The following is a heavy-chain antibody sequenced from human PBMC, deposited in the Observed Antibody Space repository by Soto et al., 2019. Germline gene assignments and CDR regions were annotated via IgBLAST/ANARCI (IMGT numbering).Heavy chain of an antibody. Sequence: QVQLVESGGGVVQPGRSLRLSCAASGFTLNAYGMNWIRQAPGKGLEWLAVISHDGSMEYYADSVQGRFIISRDISNNTGFLQMNSLRPGDTAVYYCAKEGEKPRGHWFAPWGQGTLVTVSS. D-gene: IGHD3-10*01. J-gene: IGHJ5*02. CDR2: ISHDGSME. V-gene: IGHV3-30*18. CDR1: GFTLNAYG. CDR3: AKEGEKPRGHWFAP.